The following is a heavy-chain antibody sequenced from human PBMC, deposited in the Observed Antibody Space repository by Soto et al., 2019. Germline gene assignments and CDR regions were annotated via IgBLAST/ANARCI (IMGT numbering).Heavy chain of an antibody. J-gene: IGHJ6*02. D-gene: IGHD1-1*01. Sequence: SEPLSLTCAVYGGSFSGFSWNWIRQPPGKGLEWIGEINHSGTSNYNPSLKSRVTMIPDTSKNHFSLKLTSVTASDTAVYYCASVEEAGTRWCGSYHYSGMQVPGQGTTITLSS. V-gene: IGHV4-34*01. CDR1: GGSFSGFS. CDR3: ASVEEAGTRWCGSYHYSGMQV. CDR2: INHSGTS.